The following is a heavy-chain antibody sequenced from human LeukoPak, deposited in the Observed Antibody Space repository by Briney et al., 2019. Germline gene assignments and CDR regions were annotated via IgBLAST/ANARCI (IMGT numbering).Heavy chain of an antibody. J-gene: IGHJ3*02. V-gene: IGHV3-48*03. CDR3: ARQQLPFDI. Sequence: PGGSLRLSCAASGFTFSSFEMNWVRQAPGKGLEWVSYISSSGSTINYADSVQGRFTISRDNARNSLYLQMNSLRAEDTAVYYCARQQLPFDIWGQGTMVTVSS. CDR1: GFTFSSFE. D-gene: IGHD4-11*01. CDR2: ISSSGSTI.